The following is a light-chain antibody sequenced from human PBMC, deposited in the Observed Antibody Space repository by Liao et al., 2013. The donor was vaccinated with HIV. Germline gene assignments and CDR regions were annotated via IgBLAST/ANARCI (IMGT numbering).Light chain of an antibody. V-gene: IGLV3-21*01. Sequence: SYVLTQPPSVSVAPGQTARITCGGINIGRKSVHWYQQKAGQAPVLFIANESDRPSGIPERISGSNSGNTASLTISRAEAGDEADYYCQVWDNSRDHVIFGGGTKLTVL. J-gene: IGLJ2*01. CDR1: NIGRKS. CDR2: NES. CDR3: QVWDNSRDHVI.